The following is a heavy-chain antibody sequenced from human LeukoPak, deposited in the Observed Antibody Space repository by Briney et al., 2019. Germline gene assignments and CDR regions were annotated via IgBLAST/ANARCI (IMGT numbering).Heavy chain of an antibody. D-gene: IGHD3-10*01. Sequence: GGSLRLSCAASGFTFSSYWMAWVRQTPGKGLEWVANIKHDASEKYYVDSVKGRFTISRDNSKNTLYFQMNSLSAEDTAVYYCAKGSGIHHFNWFDPWGQGTLVTVSS. CDR1: GFTFSSYW. V-gene: IGHV3-7*03. CDR2: IKHDASEK. J-gene: IGHJ5*02. CDR3: AKGSGIHHFNWFDP.